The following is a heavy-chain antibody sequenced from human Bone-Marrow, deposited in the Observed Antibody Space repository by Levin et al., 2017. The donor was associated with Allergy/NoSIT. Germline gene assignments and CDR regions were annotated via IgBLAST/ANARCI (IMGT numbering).Heavy chain of an antibody. CDR2: ISYDGSDK. CDR1: GFTFSSYG. D-gene: IGHD3-16*02. CDR3: AKDPLWGSYQTHDAFDI. Sequence: TGESLKISCAASGFTFSSYGMHWVRQAPGKGLEWVAVISYDGSDKYYADSVKGRFTISRDNSKNTLYLQMNSLRAEDTAVYYCAKDPLWGSYQTHDAFDIWGQGTMVTVSS. J-gene: IGHJ3*02. V-gene: IGHV3-30*18.